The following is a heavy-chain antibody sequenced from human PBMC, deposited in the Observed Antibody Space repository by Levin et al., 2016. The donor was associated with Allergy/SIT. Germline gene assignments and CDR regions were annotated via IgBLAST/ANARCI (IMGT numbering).Heavy chain of an antibody. CDR2: ISWNSGSI. V-gene: IGHV3-9*01. D-gene: IGHD4-11*01. CDR3: AKDVDYSNYYYYMDV. Sequence: SLKISCAASGFTFSDHYMDWVRQAPGKGLEWVSGISWNSGSIGYADSVKGRFTISRDNAKNSLYLQMNSLRAEDTALYYCAKDVDYSNYYYYMDVWGKGTTVTVSS. J-gene: IGHJ6*03. CDR1: GFTFSDHY.